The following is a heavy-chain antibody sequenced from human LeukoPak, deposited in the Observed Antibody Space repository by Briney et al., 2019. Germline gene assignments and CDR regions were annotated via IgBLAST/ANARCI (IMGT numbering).Heavy chain of an antibody. D-gene: IGHD3-16*02. CDR3: ARSQYMITFGGVIVRDPRFDY. CDR2: IYYSGST. Sequence: SETLSLTCTVSGGSISSYYRRWIRQPPGKGLEWIGYIYYSGSTNYNPSLKSRVTISVDTSKNQFSLKLSSVTAADTAVYYCARSQYMITFGGVIVRDPRFDYWGQGTLVTVSS. V-gene: IGHV4-59*01. CDR1: GGSISSYY. J-gene: IGHJ4*02.